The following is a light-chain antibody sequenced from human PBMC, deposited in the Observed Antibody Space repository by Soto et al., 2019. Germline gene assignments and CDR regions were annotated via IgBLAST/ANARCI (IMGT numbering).Light chain of an antibody. J-gene: IGLJ1*01. Sequence: QSVLTQPASVSGSPGQSITISCTGTSSDVGLYDYVSWYQQHPGKAPQLMIYAVSNRPSGVSNRFSGSKSGNTASLTISGLQAEDEADYYCCSYAGSSTFYVFGIGTKVTVL. CDR1: SSDVGLYDY. CDR2: AVS. V-gene: IGLV2-23*02. CDR3: CSYAGSSTFYV.